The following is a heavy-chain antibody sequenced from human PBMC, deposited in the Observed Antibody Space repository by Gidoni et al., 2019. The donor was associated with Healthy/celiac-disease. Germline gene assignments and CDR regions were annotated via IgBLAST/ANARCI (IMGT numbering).Heavy chain of an antibody. CDR1: GGSFSGYY. Sequence: QVQLQQWGAGLLKPSETLSLTCAVYGGSFSGYYWSWIRQPPGKGLEWIGEINHSGSTNYNPSLKSRVTISVDTSKNQFSLKLSSVTAADTAVYYCARAGRQWLVEDAFDIWGQGTMVTVSS. CDR2: INHSGST. CDR3: ARAGRQWLVEDAFDI. D-gene: IGHD6-19*01. J-gene: IGHJ3*02. V-gene: IGHV4-34*01.